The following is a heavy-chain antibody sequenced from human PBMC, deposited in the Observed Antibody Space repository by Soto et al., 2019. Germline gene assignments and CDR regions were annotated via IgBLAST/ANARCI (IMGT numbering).Heavy chain of an antibody. V-gene: IGHV1-69*06. CDR2: IIPIFGTP. Sequence: QVQLVQSGAEVKKSGSSVKVSCKASGGTFSTYTFSWVRQAPGQGLEWMGRIIPIFGTPYYAQKFQGRVTIIAEKSTSTVYMELSSLGSDDTAVYFCARGLECRGYCLDKPTWFGPWGQGTLVTVSS. J-gene: IGHJ5*02. CDR3: ARGLECRGYCLDKPTWFGP. CDR1: GGTFSTYT. D-gene: IGHD2-15*01.